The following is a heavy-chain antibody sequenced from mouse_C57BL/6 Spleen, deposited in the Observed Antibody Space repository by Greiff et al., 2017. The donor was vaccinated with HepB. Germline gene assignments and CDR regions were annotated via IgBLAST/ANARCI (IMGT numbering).Heavy chain of an antibody. D-gene: IGHD1-1*01. J-gene: IGHJ4*01. Sequence: VQLQQPGAELVMPGASVKLSCKASGYTFTSYWMHWVKQRPGQGLEWIGEIDPSDSYTNYNQKFKGKSTLTVDKSSSTAYMPLGSLTSEDSAVYYCARSGYYGSSYLYYAMDYWGQGTSVTVSS. CDR3: ARSGYYGSSYLYYAMDY. V-gene: IGHV1-69*01. CDR1: GYTFTSYW. CDR2: IDPSDSYT.